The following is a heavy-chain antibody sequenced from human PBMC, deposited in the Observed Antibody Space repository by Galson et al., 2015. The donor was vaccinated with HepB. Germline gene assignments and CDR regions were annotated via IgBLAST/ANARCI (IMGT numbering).Heavy chain of an antibody. CDR2: INPSGGST. V-gene: IGHV1-46*01. CDR1: GYTFTSYY. D-gene: IGHD2-15*01. J-gene: IGHJ4*02. Sequence: SVKVSCKASGYTFTSYYMHWVRQAPGQGLEWMGIINPSGGSTSYAQKFQGRVTMTRDTSTSTVYMELSSLRSEDTAVYYCASRSTRYCSGGSCLVDYWGQGTLVTVSS. CDR3: ASRSTRYCSGGSCLVDY.